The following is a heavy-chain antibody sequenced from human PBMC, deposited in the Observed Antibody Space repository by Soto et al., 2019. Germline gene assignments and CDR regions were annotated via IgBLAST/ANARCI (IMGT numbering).Heavy chain of an antibody. J-gene: IGHJ5*02. CDR3: ARVKGTTVVVYNWFDP. V-gene: IGHV1-18*01. CDR2: ISAYNGNT. CDR1: GYTFTSYG. Sequence: GASVKVSCKASGYTFTSYGISWVRQAPGQGPEWMGWISAYNGNTNYAQKPQGRVTMTTDTSMSTAYMELRSLRSDDTAVYYCARVKGTTVVVYNWFDPWGQGTLVTVSS. D-gene: IGHD4-17*01.